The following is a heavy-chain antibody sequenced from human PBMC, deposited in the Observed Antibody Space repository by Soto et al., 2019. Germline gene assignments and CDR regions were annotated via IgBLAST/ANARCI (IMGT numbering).Heavy chain of an antibody. J-gene: IGHJ4*02. CDR2: IYSGGDT. CDR3: ARDLGYSSAW. Sequence: PGGSLRLSCAASGFTVSSDYMSWVRQAPGKGLEWTSVIYSGGDTYYADSVKGRFTVSRDNSKNTVYLQMNSLRAEDTAVYYCARDLGYSSAWWGQGTLVTVSS. V-gene: IGHV3-66*01. D-gene: IGHD6-25*01. CDR1: GFTVSSDY.